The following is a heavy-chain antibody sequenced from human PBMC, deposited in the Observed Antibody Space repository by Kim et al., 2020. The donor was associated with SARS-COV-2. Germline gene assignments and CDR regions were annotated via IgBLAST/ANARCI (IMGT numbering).Heavy chain of an antibody. CDR2: ISYDGSNK. CDR1: GFTFSSYA. Sequence: GGSLRLSCAASGFTFSSYAMHWVRQAPGKGLEWVAVISYDGSNKYYADSVKGRFTISRDNSKNTLYLQMNSLRAEDTAVYYCARSTDYFDYWGQGTLVTVSS. CDR3: ARSTDYFDY. J-gene: IGHJ4*02. V-gene: IGHV3-30*04.